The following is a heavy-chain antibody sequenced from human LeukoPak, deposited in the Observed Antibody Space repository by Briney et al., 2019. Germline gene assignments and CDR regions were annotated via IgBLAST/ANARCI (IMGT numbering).Heavy chain of an antibody. V-gene: IGHV3-9*01. D-gene: IGHD5-18*01. Sequence: GGSLRLSCAASGFTFDDYAMHWVRQAPGKGLEWVSGISWNSGSIGYADSVKGRFTISRDNAKNSLYLQMNSLRAEDTALYYRAKGESDYSYGHFDYWGQGTLVTVSS. CDR1: GFTFDDYA. CDR2: ISWNSGSI. CDR3: AKGESDYSYGHFDY. J-gene: IGHJ4*02.